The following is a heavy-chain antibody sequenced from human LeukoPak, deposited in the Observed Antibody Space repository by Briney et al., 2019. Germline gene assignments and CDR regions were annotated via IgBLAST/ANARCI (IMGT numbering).Heavy chain of an antibody. CDR1: GFTFSSYG. Sequence: PGGSLRLSCAASGFTFSSYGMHWVRQAPGKGLEWVAFIRYDGNIKYYADSVKGRFTISRDNSKNTLYLQMNSLRAEDTAVYYCAKDPSIAARPNWFDPWGQGTLVTVSS. V-gene: IGHV3-30*02. CDR2: IRYDGNIK. CDR3: AKDPSIAARPNWFDP. D-gene: IGHD6-6*01. J-gene: IGHJ5*02.